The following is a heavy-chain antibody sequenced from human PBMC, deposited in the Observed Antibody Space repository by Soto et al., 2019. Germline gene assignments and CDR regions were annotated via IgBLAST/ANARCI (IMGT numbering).Heavy chain of an antibody. CDR3: ARESAGSGKNNWFDP. CDR2: IHDSGST. V-gene: IGHV4-59*01. Sequence: SETLSLTCTVSGASISTYYWSWVRQPPGKGLEWIGYIHDSGSTYYNPSLKSRVTMSLDTSRNQFFLQLNSVTAADTAVYYCARESAGSGKNNWFDPWGQGMSVTVSS. D-gene: IGHD3-10*01. J-gene: IGHJ5*02. CDR1: GASISTYY.